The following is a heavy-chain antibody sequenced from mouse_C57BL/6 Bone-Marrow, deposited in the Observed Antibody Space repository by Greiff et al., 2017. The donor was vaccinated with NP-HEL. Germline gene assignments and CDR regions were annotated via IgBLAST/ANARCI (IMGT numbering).Heavy chain of an antibody. V-gene: IGHV1-47*01. CDR3: ARGGNYWYYFDY. CDR2: FHPYNDDT. CDR1: GYTFTTYP. Sequence: VQLQESGAELVKPGASVKMSCKASGYTFTTYPIEWVKQTHGKSLEWIGNFHPYNDDTEYNEKFKNKATLTVAKSSSPVYLELSRLTSDDSSVNYCARGGNYWYYFDYWGQGTTLTVSS. J-gene: IGHJ2*01. D-gene: IGHD2-1*01.